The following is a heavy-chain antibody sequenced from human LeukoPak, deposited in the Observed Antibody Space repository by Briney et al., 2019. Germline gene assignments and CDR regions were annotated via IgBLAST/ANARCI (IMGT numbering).Heavy chain of an antibody. CDR2: IYYSGST. J-gene: IGHJ3*02. Sequence: SETLSLTCTVSGGSISSYNWNWIRKPPGKGLEWIGYIYYSGSTNYNPSLKSRVTISVDTSKNQFSLKLSFVTAADTAVYYCARGSIAARNDAFDIWGQGTMVTVSS. CDR3: ARGSIAARNDAFDI. CDR1: GGSISSYN. D-gene: IGHD6-6*01. V-gene: IGHV4-59*01.